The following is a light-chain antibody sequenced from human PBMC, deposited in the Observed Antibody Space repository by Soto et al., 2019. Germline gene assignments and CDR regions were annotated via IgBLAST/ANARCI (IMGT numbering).Light chain of an antibody. CDR1: QSISSY. Sequence: DIQMTQSPSSLSASVGDRVTITCRASQSISSYLNWYQQRPGKAPKLLIYAASNLQGGVPSRFSGSGSGTDFTLSISSLQPEDFATYFCKQSYSTPATFGGGTKVEI. J-gene: IGKJ4*01. CDR2: AAS. CDR3: KQSYSTPAT. V-gene: IGKV1-39*01.